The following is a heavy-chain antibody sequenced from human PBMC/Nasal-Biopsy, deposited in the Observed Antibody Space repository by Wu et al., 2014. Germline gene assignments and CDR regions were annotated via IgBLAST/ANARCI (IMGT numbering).Heavy chain of an antibody. Sequence: LRLSCAASGFSFSSCGMHWVRQVPGKGLEWLSYISSKNADSVKGRFTISRDNANNSLYLQMNSLTVEDTAVYYCVRGRKGGMDVWGQGATVIVSS. J-gene: IGHJ6*02. CDR2: ISSK. V-gene: IGHV3-48*04. CDR3: VRGRKGGMDV. CDR1: GFSFSSCG.